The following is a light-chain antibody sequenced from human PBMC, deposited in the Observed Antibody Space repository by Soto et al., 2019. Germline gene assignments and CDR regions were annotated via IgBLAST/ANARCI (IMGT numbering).Light chain of an antibody. CDR3: QQRNNWPPIT. CDR2: DAS. CDR1: QSVSSY. J-gene: IGKJ5*01. Sequence: DIVMTQSPATLSVSPGERATLSCRASQSVSSYLAWYQQKPGQAPRLLIYDASNRATGVPARFSGSGSGTDFTLTISSLEPEDFALYYCQQRNNWPPITFGQGTRLEIK. V-gene: IGKV3-11*01.